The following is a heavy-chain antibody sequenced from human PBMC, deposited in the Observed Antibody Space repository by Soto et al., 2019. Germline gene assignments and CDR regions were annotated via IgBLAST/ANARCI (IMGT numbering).Heavy chain of an antibody. D-gene: IGHD3-9*01. Sequence: SETLSLTCTVSGGSISSGGYYWSWIRQHPGKGLEWIGYIYYSGSTYYNPSLKSRVTISVDTSKNQFSLKLSSVTAADTAVYYCAREHKNYDILTGYYEYYYYGMDVWGQGTTVTVSS. CDR2: IYYSGST. V-gene: IGHV4-31*03. CDR3: AREHKNYDILTGYYEYYYYGMDV. J-gene: IGHJ6*02. CDR1: GGSISSGGYY.